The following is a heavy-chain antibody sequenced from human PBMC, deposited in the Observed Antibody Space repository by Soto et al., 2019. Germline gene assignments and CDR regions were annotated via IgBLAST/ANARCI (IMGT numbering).Heavy chain of an antibody. D-gene: IGHD3-3*01. Sequence: QITLNESGPTQVKPRQTLTLTCTFSGFSLTTSGVGLGWIRQSPGKAPEWLALIYWDDDKRYSPSLKSRLNITKDTSKNQVVLTMADLDPADTATYYCAHRVLRTVFGLVTTTAIYFDFWGQGTPVAVSS. J-gene: IGHJ4*02. CDR3: AHRVLRTVFGLVTTTAIYFDF. CDR1: GFSLTTSGVG. V-gene: IGHV2-5*02. CDR2: IYWDDDK.